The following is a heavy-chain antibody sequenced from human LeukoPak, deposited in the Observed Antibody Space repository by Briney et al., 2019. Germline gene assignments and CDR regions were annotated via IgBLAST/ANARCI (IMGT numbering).Heavy chain of an antibody. Sequence: GGSLRLSCAASGFTFSSYAMSWVRQAPGKGLEWVSAIIGSGGTAFYADSVKGRFTISRDNSKNTLYPQMNSLRAEDTAVYYCARTHNWKEDYWGQGTLVTVSS. CDR1: GFTFSSYA. V-gene: IGHV3-23*01. CDR3: ARTHNWKEDY. J-gene: IGHJ4*02. CDR2: IIGSGGTA. D-gene: IGHD1-1*01.